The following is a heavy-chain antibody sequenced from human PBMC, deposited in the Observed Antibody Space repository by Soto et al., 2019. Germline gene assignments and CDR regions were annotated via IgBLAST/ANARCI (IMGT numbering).Heavy chain of an antibody. CDR1: GFTFSSYA. CDR2: ISGSGGST. V-gene: IGHV3-23*01. Sequence: PGGSLRLSCAASGFTFSSYAMSWVRQAPGKGLEWVSAISGSGGSTYYADSVKGRFTISRDNSKNTLYLQMNSLRAEDTAVYYCAKDPGGYSGYDRDPRFDYWGQGTLVTVSS. J-gene: IGHJ4*02. D-gene: IGHD5-12*01. CDR3: AKDPGGYSGYDRDPRFDY.